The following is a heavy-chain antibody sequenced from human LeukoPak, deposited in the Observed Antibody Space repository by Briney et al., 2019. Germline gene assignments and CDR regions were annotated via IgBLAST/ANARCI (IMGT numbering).Heavy chain of an antibody. J-gene: IGHJ2*01. Sequence: SETLSLTCAVSGGSISSGGYSWSWIRQPPGKGLEWIGYIYHSGSTYYNPSLKSRVTISVDRSKNQFSLKLSSVTAADTAVYYCARSLYYYDSSGYSYWYFDLWGRGTLSLSPQ. D-gene: IGHD3-22*01. V-gene: IGHV4-30-2*01. CDR3: ARSLYYYDSSGYSYWYFDL. CDR1: GGSISSGGYS. CDR2: IYHSGST.